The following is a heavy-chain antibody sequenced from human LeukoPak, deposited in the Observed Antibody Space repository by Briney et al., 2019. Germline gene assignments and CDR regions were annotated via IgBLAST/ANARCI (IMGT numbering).Heavy chain of an antibody. Sequence: PGGSLRLSCAASGFTFSSYWMSWVRQAPGKGLEWVANIKQDGSEKYYVDSVKGRFTISRDNAKNSLYLQMNSLRAEDTAVHYCARANYGSGSYPTWYYMDVWGKGTTVTISS. J-gene: IGHJ6*03. V-gene: IGHV3-7*01. CDR2: IKQDGSEK. CDR3: ARANYGSGSYPTWYYMDV. D-gene: IGHD3-10*01. CDR1: GFTFSSYW.